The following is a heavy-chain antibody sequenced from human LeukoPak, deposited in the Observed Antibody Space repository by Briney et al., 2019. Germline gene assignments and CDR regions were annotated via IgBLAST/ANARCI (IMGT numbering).Heavy chain of an antibody. Sequence: SGGSLRLSCAASGFTFSSYAMSGVRQAPGKGLEWVSAISGSGGSTDYADSVKGRFTISRDNSKNTLYLQMNSLRAEDTAVYYCAKHAYCSSTSCYIWKAYNWFDPWGQGTLVTVSS. V-gene: IGHV3-23*01. D-gene: IGHD2-2*02. J-gene: IGHJ5*02. CDR1: GFTFSSYA. CDR2: ISGSGGST. CDR3: AKHAYCSSTSCYIWKAYNWFDP.